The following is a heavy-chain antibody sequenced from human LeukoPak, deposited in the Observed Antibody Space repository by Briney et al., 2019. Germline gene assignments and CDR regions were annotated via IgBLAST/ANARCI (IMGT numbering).Heavy chain of an antibody. CDR1: GFTLKNYW. V-gene: IGHV3-74*03. J-gene: IGHJ5*02. Sequence: PRGSLRLSCETSGFTLKNYWMSWLRRAPGKGLEWVSRSKYDGSTAMYAESVKGRFTISRDNARGTLYLQMNSLGVDDTAVYYCAKSDWFDPCGRGILVTVSS. CDR3: AKSDWFDP. CDR2: SKYDGSTA.